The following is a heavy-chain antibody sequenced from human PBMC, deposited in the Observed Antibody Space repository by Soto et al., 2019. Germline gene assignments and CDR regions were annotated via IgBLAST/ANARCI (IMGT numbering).Heavy chain of an antibody. Sequence: WASVKVSCKASGYTFTSYAMHWVRQAPGQRREWMGWINAGNGNTKYSQKFQGRVTITRDTSASTAYMELSSLRSEDTAVYYCARLGYCSGGSCSPLDYYYGIDVWGQGTTVTVSS. D-gene: IGHD2-15*01. CDR1: GYTFTSYA. J-gene: IGHJ6*02. CDR2: INAGNGNT. V-gene: IGHV1-3*01. CDR3: ARLGYCSGGSCSPLDYYYGIDV.